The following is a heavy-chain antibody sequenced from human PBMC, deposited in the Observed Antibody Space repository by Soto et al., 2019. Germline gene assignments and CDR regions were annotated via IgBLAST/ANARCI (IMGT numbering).Heavy chain of an antibody. J-gene: IGHJ3*02. D-gene: IGHD2-21*02. CDR3: ARHGCPYCGGDLNDAFDI. Sequence: TWETLSLTCTASGGSISSSSYYWGWIRQPPGKGLEWIGSIYYSGSTYYNPSLKSRVTISVDTSKNQFSLKLSSVTVADTAVYYCARHGCPYCGGDLNDAFDIWGQGTMVTVSS. CDR2: IYYSGST. CDR1: GGSISSSSYY. V-gene: IGHV4-39*01.